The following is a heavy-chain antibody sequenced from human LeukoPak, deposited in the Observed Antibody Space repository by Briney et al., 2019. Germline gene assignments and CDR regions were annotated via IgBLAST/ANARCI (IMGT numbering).Heavy chain of an antibody. J-gene: IGHJ4*02. V-gene: IGHV3-48*04. D-gene: IGHD3-22*01. CDR2: ISSGGYTI. Sequence: GSLRLSCEASGFTFSTSTMHWVRQAPGKGLEWVSSISSGGYTIKYHDSVRGRFIISRDNANNSLYLQMNSLRGDDTASYYCATDSSGFSYWGQGILVAVSS. CDR1: GFTFSTST. CDR3: ATDSSGFSY.